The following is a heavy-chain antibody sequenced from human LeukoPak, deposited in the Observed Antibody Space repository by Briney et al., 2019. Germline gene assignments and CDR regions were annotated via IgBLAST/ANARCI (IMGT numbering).Heavy chain of an antibody. CDR2: IWYGGSNK. CDR1: GFTFSSYG. D-gene: IGHD3-3*01. Sequence: PGGSLRLSCAASGFTFSSYGMHWVRQAPGKGLEWVAVIWYGGSNKYYADSVKGRFTISRDNSKNTLYLQMNSLRAEDTAVYYCAIIEAAGVVIYEGFDYWGQGTLVTVSS. CDR3: AIIEAAGVVIYEGFDY. V-gene: IGHV3-33*01. J-gene: IGHJ4*02.